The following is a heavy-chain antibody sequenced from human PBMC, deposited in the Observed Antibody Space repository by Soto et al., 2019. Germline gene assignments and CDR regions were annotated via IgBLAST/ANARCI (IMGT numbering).Heavy chain of an antibody. CDR1: GFTFSSYW. CDR2: IKQDGSEK. CDR3: ARNRGRSPKTHGMDV. Sequence: GGSLRLSCAASGFTFSSYWMSWVHQAPGKGLEWVANIKQDGSEKYYVDSVKGRFTISRDNAKNSLYLQMNSLRAEDTAVYYCARNRGRSPKTHGMDVWDQGTTDTVSS. J-gene: IGHJ6*02. V-gene: IGHV3-7*01.